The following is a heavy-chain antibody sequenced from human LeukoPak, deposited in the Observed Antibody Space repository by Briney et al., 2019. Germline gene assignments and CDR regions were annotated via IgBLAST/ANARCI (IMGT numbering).Heavy chain of an antibody. CDR1: GYTFTSFD. Sequence: GASVKVSCTPSGYTFTSFDINWVRQAPGQGLEWMGYLNPSNGTTGYAQKFQGRVTLTRDTSRGTAYMEVNSLKSDDTAIYFCARAFYSSSSGGGNYFDYWGLGTMVTVSS. CDR3: ARAFYSSSSGGGNYFDY. V-gene: IGHV1-8*01. J-gene: IGHJ4*01. CDR2: LNPSNGTT. D-gene: IGHD6-6*01.